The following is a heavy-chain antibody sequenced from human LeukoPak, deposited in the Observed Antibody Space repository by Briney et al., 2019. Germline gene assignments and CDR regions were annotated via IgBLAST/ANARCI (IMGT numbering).Heavy chain of an antibody. CDR1: GFTFTSYV. Sequence: GGSLRLSCAASGFTFTSYVMSWVRQAPGKGLEWVSAIAGDGVSTYYAESVKGRFTIFRDNSKNTLHLQMNSLRAEDTAVYYCAEGSSGGRPYYFDYWGQGTLVTVSS. CDR2: IAGDGVST. CDR3: AEGSSGGRPYYFDY. V-gene: IGHV3-23*01. J-gene: IGHJ4*02. D-gene: IGHD6-6*01.